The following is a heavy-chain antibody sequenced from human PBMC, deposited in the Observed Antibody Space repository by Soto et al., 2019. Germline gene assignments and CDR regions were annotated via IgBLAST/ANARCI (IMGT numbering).Heavy chain of an antibody. CDR2: IYPGDSDT. D-gene: IGHD1-1*01. CDR1: GYHFTNYW. Sequence: PGQSLKISCRGSGYHFTNYWIGWVSQMPGKGLELMGIIYPGDSDTRYSPSFKGQVTISADKSISTAYVQWRSLKASDTAMYYCARGGTYYYMDVWGKGTTVTVSS. CDR3: ARGGTYYYMDV. V-gene: IGHV5-51*01. J-gene: IGHJ6*03.